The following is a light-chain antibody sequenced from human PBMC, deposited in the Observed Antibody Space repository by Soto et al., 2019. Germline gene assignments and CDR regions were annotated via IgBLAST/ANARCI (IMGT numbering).Light chain of an antibody. J-gene: IGKJ3*01. CDR3: QRYNSAFT. CDR1: QGISNY. V-gene: IGKV1-27*01. CDR2: GAS. Sequence: DIQMTQSPSSLSASIGDRVTITCRASQGISNYLAWYQQKPGKVPKLLIFGASTLQSEVPSRFSGSGSVTDFTLTISSLQPEDVATYYCQRYNSAFTFGPGTKVDIK.